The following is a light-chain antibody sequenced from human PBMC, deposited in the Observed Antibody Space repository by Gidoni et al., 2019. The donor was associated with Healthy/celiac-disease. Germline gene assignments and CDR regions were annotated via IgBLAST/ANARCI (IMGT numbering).Light chain of an antibody. Sequence: IVLTQSPGTLSLSPGERATLSCRASQSVSSSYLAWYQQKPGQAPRLLIYGASSRATGIPDRFSGSGSGTDFTLTISRLEPEDFAVYYCQQYGSSSLFTFXGXTKVEIK. V-gene: IGKV3-20*01. CDR2: GAS. CDR1: QSVSSSY. CDR3: QQYGSSSLFT. J-gene: IGKJ4*01.